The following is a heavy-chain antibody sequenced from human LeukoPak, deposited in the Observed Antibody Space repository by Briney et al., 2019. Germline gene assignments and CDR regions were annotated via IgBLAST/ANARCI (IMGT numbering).Heavy chain of an antibody. D-gene: IGHD3-9*01. J-gene: IGHJ6*03. CDR2: ISGSGGST. CDR3: AKDGGEYYDILTGYYPRLYYMDV. V-gene: IGHV3-23*01. CDR1: GFTFSTYG. Sequence: GGTLRLSCVASGFTFSTYGMSWVRQAPGKGLEWVSAISGSGGSTYYADSVKGRFTITRDNSKNTLYLQMNSLRAEDTAVYYCAKDGGEYYDILTGYYPRLYYMDVWGKGTTVTISS.